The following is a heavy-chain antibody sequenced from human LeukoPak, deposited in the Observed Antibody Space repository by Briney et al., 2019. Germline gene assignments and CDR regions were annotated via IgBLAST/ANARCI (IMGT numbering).Heavy chain of an antibody. D-gene: IGHD2-2*01. CDR1: GFTFSSYW. V-gene: IGHV3-74*01. CDR2: IYSDGSST. J-gene: IGHJ4*02. Sequence: GGSLRLSCAASGFTFSSYWMHWVRQAPGKGLVWVSRIYSDGSSTNYADSVKGRFTISRDNSKNTLYLQMNSLGAEDTAVYYCAITSYDYWGQGTLVTVSS. CDR3: AITSYDY.